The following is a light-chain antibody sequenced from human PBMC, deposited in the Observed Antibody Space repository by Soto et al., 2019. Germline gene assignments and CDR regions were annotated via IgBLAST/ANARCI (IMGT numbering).Light chain of an antibody. CDR2: GAS. CDR1: QSISSTF. V-gene: IGKV3-20*01. CDR3: QQYESSWT. Sequence: EIVLTQSPGTLSLSPGEGATLSCRASQSISSTFLAWYQHKPGQAPRVLIYGASRRAAGIPDRFSSSGSGTDFTLTISRLEPEDCAVYYCQQYESSWTFGQGTKVEMK. J-gene: IGKJ1*01.